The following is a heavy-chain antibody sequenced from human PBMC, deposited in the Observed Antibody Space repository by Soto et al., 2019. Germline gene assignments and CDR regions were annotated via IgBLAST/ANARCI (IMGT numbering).Heavy chain of an antibody. CDR3: ARELIVVVVAATPWFDP. Sequence: QVQLQQWGAGLLKPSETLSLTCAVYGGSFRGYYWSWIRQPPGKGLEWIGEINHSGSTNYNPSLTSRVTISVDTSKNQFSLKLSSVTAADTAVYYCARELIVVVVAATPWFDPWGQGTLVTVSS. CDR1: GGSFRGYY. V-gene: IGHV4-34*01. CDR2: INHSGST. J-gene: IGHJ5*02. D-gene: IGHD2-15*01.